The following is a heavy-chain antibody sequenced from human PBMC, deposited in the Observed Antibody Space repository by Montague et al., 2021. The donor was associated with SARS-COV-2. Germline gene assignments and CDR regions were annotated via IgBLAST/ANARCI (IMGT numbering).Heavy chain of an antibody. CDR3: ARTAGTDYTGYYYYAMEV. Sequence: PALVKPTQTLTLTCTFSGFSLSTSGMCVSWIRQPPGKALEWLARIDWDDDKYYSTSLKTRLTISKDTSKNQVVLTMTNMDPVDTATYYCARTAGTDYTGYYYYAMEVWGQGTTVTVSS. D-gene: IGHD3-10*01. CDR2: IDWDDDK. V-gene: IGHV2-70*11. CDR1: GFSLSTSGMC. J-gene: IGHJ6*02.